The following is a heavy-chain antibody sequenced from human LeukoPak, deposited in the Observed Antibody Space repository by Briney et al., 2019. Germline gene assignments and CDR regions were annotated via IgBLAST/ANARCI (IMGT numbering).Heavy chain of an antibody. V-gene: IGHV3-30-3*01. Sequence: GGSLRLSCAASGFTFSSYAMHWVRQAPGKGLEWVAVISYDGSNKYYADSVKGRFTISRDNSKNTLYLQMNSLRAEDTAVYYCARAPVRYYGSGSYSRWGVLYYFDYWGQGTLVTVSS. CDR3: ARAPVRYYGSGSYSRWGVLYYFDY. CDR2: ISYDGSNK. CDR1: GFTFSSYA. D-gene: IGHD3-10*01. J-gene: IGHJ4*02.